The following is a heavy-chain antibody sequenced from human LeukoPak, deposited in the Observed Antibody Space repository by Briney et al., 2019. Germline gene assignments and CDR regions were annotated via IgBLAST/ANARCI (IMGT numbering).Heavy chain of an antibody. CDR2: IIPIFGTA. J-gene: IGHJ4*02. CDR3: ARGPRITMIRGSFDY. D-gene: IGHD3-22*01. Sequence: SVKVSCKASVGTFSSYAISWVRQAPGQGLEWMGRIIPIFGTANYAQKFQGRVTITTDESTSTAYMELSSLRSEDTAVYYCARGPRITMIRGSFDYWGPGTLVTVSS. CDR1: VGTFSSYA. V-gene: IGHV1-69*05.